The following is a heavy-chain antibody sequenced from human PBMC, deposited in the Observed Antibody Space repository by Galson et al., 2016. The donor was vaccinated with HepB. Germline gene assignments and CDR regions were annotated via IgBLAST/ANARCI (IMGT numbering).Heavy chain of an antibody. CDR1: GYTFINYD. J-gene: IGHJ4*02. V-gene: IGHV1-8*01. Sequence: SVKVSRKASGYTFINYDINWVRQAPGQGLEWMGWLNPNNDRAGYAQKFQGRVSMSKDTSINTAYMELSSLKSDDTAVYYCARRRADYLDYWGQGTLVTVSS. CDR2: LNPNNDRA. CDR3: ARRRADYLDY.